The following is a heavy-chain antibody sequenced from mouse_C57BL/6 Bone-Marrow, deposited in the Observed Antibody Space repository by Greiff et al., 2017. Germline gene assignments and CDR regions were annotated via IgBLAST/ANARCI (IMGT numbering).Heavy chain of an antibody. CDR3: AKRRYYGSSFYYAMDY. CDR1: GYTFTDYY. Sequence: EVQLQQSGPVLVKPGASVKMSCKASGYTFTDYYMNWVKQSHGKSLEWIGVINPYNGGTSYNQKFKGKATLTVDKSSSTAYMELNSLTSEDSAVYYCAKRRYYGSSFYYAMDYCGQGTSVTVSS. CDR2: INPYNGGT. V-gene: IGHV1-19*01. D-gene: IGHD1-1*01. J-gene: IGHJ4*01.